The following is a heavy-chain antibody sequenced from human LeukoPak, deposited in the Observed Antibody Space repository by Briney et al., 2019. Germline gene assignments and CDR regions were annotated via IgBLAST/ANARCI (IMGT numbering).Heavy chain of an antibody. J-gene: IGHJ4*02. CDR3: ARQGYYYDSSGHQSGLFDY. V-gene: IGHV4-38-2*01. D-gene: IGHD3-22*01. Sequence: SETLSLTCAVSGYSISSGYYWGWIRQPPGKGLEWIGRIYHSGSTYYNPSLKSRVTISVDTSKNQFSLKLSSVTAADTAVYYCARQGYYYDSSGHQSGLFDYWGQGTLVTVSS. CDR1: GYSISSGYY. CDR2: IYHSGST.